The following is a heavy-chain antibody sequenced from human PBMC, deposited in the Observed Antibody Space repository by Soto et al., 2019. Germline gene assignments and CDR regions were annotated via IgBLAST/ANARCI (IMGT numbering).Heavy chain of an antibody. CDR2: ITPDGSAK. J-gene: IGHJ4*02. CDR3: ARSVDY. Sequence: GGSLRLSCAASGFTFTNYWMTWFRQAPGKGLEWVASITPDGSAKYYVDSLQGRFTISRDNAQNSVYLQMNSLRVEDTAVYYCARSVDYWGQGTLVTVSS. CDR1: GFTFTNYW. V-gene: IGHV3-7*03.